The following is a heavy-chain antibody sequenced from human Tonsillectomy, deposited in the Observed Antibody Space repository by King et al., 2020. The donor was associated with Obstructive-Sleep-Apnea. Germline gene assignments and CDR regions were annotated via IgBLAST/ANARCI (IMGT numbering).Heavy chain of an antibody. CDR2: IAPWRDT. CDR1: RFSFSQYS. Sequence: QLVQSGGGLVQPGGSLRPSFAASRFSFSQYSLNWCRHAPGKGPEWISYIAPWRDTYYSDTVKGRFTISRDNAKNSVYLHMNDLRAEDMAVYYCARDSSWVFDFWGQGTLVTVSS. V-gene: IGHV3-48*04. D-gene: IGHD3-16*01. CDR3: ARDSSWVFDF. J-gene: IGHJ4*02.